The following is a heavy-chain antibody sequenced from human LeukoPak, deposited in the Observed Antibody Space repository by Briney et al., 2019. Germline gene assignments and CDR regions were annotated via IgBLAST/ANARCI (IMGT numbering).Heavy chain of an antibody. CDR3: AKSDSSGYYDY. CDR1: GFTFSRYG. CDR2: ISYDGSNK. D-gene: IGHD3-22*01. V-gene: IGHV3-30*18. Sequence: GGSLRLSCAASGFTFSRYGMHWVRQAPGKGLEWVAVISYDGSNKYYADSVKGRFTISRDNSKNTLYLQMNSLRAEDTAVYYCAKSDSSGYYDYWGQGTLVTVSS. J-gene: IGHJ4*02.